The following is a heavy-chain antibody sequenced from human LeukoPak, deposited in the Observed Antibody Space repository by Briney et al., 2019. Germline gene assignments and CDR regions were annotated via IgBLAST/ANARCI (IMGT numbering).Heavy chain of an antibody. V-gene: IGHV3-23*01. Sequence: GGSLRLSCAASGFTFSSYAMSWVRQAPGKGLEWVSAISGSGGSTYYADSVKGRFTISRDNSKNTLYLQMNSLRAEDTAVYYCANSRGAVAGGAVPHTHYWGQGTLVTVSS. CDR3: ANSRGAVAGGAVPHTHY. CDR2: ISGSGGST. J-gene: IGHJ4*02. D-gene: IGHD6-19*01. CDR1: GFTFSSYA.